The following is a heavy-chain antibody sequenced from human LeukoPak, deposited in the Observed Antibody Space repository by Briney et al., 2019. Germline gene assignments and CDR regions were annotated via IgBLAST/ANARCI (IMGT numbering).Heavy chain of an antibody. CDR2: IGTAGDT. CDR1: GFTFSSYD. D-gene: IGHD3-10*01. Sequence: GGSLRLSCAASGFTFSSYDMHWVRQATGKGLEWVSAIGTAGDTYYPGSVKGRFTISRENAKNSLYLQMNSLRAGDTAVYYCARGASITMVRGVTNFDYWGQGTLVTVSS. V-gene: IGHV3-13*04. CDR3: ARGASITMVRGVTNFDY. J-gene: IGHJ4*02.